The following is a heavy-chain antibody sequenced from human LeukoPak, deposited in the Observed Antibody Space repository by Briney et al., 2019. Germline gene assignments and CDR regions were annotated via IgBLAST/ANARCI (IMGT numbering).Heavy chain of an antibody. V-gene: IGHV4-59*01. CDR2: IYYSGST. Sequence: SETLSLTCTVSDGSITSSYWSWIRQPPGKGLEWVGHIYYSGSTNYNPSLKSRVTISVASSKNQFSLKLSSVTAADTAVYYCARKWPVGAWAFDIWGQGTMVTVSA. CDR3: ARKWPVGAWAFDI. CDR1: DGSITSSY. J-gene: IGHJ3*02. D-gene: IGHD6-19*01.